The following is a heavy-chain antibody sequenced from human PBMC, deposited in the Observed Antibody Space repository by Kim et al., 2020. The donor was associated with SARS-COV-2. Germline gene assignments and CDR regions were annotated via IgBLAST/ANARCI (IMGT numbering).Heavy chain of an antibody. CDR2: K. Sequence: KYYVDSVKGRFTISRVNSKNTLYLQMNSLRGEDTAVYYCARGGGSPPFDYWGQGTLVTVSS. CDR3: ARGGGSPPFDY. D-gene: IGHD1-26*01. J-gene: IGHJ4*02. V-gene: IGHV3-33*01.